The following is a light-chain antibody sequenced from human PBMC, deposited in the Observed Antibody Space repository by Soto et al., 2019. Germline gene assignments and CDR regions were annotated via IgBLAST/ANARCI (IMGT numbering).Light chain of an antibody. CDR1: SSDVGGYDH. V-gene: IGLV2-8*01. CDR3: SSDAGNYNYV. CDR2: EVT. J-gene: IGLJ1*01. Sequence: QSALTQPPSASGYPGQSVPIPCTGTSSDVGGYDHVSWYQQHPGKAPKLMIYEVTKRPAGVPDRFSGSKSGNTASLTVSGLQAEDEADYFCSSDAGNYNYVFGTGTKLTVL.